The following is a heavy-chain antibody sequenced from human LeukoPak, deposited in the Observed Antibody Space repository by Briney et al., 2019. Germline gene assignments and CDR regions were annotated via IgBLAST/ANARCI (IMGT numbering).Heavy chain of an antibody. J-gene: IGHJ3*02. Sequence: SQTLSLTCTVSGGSTSSGDYYWSWIRQPPGKGLEWIGYIYYSGSTYYNPSLKSRVTISVDTSKNQFSLKLSSVTAADTAVYYCARDIVVVPAAIPDDAFDIWGQGTMVTVSS. D-gene: IGHD2-2*02. CDR2: IYYSGST. CDR3: ARDIVVVPAAIPDDAFDI. V-gene: IGHV4-30-4*01. CDR1: GGSTSSGDYY.